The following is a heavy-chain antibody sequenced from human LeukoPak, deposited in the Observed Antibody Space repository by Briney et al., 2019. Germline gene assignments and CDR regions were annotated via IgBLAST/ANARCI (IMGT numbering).Heavy chain of an antibody. V-gene: IGHV4-39*07. CDR2: IYYSGST. CDR3: AMDALGDTDLDY. Sequence: SETLSLTCTVSGGSISSSSYYWGWIRQPPGKGLEWIGSIYYSGSTNYNPSLKSRVTISVDTSKNQFSLSLSSATAADTALYYCAMDALGDTDLDYWGQGTLVTVSS. D-gene: IGHD3-16*01. CDR1: GGSISSSSYY. J-gene: IGHJ4*02.